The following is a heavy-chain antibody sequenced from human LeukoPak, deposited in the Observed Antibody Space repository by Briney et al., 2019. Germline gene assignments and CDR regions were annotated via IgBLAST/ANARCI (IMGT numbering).Heavy chain of an antibody. CDR2: ISFDGTNK. Sequence: GRSLRLSCAASGFTFSHYAMHWVRQAPGKELEWLAVISFDGTNKFYANSVKGRFTISRDNSKNALYLQMNSLRAEDTAVYYCAKGGYYERPWYFDYWGQGTLVTVSS. CDR3: AKGGYYERPWYFDY. J-gene: IGHJ4*02. D-gene: IGHD3-22*01. CDR1: GFTFSHYA. V-gene: IGHV3-30*18.